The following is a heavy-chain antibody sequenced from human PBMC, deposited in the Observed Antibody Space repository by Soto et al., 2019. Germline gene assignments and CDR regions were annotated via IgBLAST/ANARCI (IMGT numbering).Heavy chain of an antibody. CDR1: GFTFSKFG. D-gene: IGHD2-21*02. V-gene: IGHV3-30*18. CDR2: ISNDGSDE. Sequence: QVQLVESGGGVVQPGRSLRLSCAASGFTFSKFGMHWLRQAPGRGLEWVAGISNDGSDEYYVDSVKGRFNISRDNSKLTLSLQMNSLSFEDSTVYFCAKDRRKWGDSPFEKWGQGTLVTVSS. J-gene: IGHJ4*02. CDR3: AKDRRKWGDSPFEK.